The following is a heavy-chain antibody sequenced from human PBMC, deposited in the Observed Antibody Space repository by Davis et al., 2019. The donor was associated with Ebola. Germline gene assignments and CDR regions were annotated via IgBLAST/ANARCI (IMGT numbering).Heavy chain of an antibody. CDR1: GGSFSGYY. Sequence: SETLSLTCAVYGGSFSGYYWSWIRQPPGKGLEWIGEINHSGSTNYNPSLKSRVTISVDTPKNQFSLKLSSVTAADTAVYYCARANPYYYDSSGYVGYYFGMDVWGQGTTVTVSS. D-gene: IGHD3-22*01. CDR2: INHSGST. J-gene: IGHJ6*02. V-gene: IGHV4-34*01. CDR3: ARANPYYYDSSGYVGYYFGMDV.